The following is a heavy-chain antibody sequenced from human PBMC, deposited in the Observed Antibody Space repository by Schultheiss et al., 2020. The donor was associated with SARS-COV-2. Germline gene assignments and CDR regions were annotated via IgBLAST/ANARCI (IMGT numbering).Heavy chain of an antibody. CDR3: ARRRIGFDY. CDR2: ISYDGSNK. D-gene: IGHD2/OR15-2a*01. V-gene: IGHV3-30*07. CDR1: GFTFSSYW. J-gene: IGHJ4*02. Sequence: GGSLRLSCAASGFTFSSYWMHWVRQAPGKGLEWVAVISYDGSNKYYADSVKGRFTISRDKAKNTLYLQMNSLRAEDTAVYYCARRRIGFDYWGQGTLVTVSS.